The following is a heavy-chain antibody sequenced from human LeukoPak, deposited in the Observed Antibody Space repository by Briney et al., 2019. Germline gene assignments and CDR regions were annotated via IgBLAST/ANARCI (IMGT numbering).Heavy chain of an antibody. V-gene: IGHV1-46*01. CDR2: INPSGGST. CDR3: ARDRVVAFDI. CDR1: GYTFTSYY. Sequence: ASVKVSCKASGYTFTSYYMHWVRQAPGQGLEWMGIINPSGGSTSYAQKFQGRVTMTTDTSTSTAYMELRSLRSDDPAVYYCARDRVVAFDIWGQGTTVTVSS. J-gene: IGHJ3*02. D-gene: IGHD2-15*01.